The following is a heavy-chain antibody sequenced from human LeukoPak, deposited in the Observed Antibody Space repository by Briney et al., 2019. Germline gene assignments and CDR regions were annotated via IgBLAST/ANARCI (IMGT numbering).Heavy chain of an antibody. J-gene: IGHJ4*02. CDR2: ISSSGSTI. CDR1: GFTFSSYE. V-gene: IGHV3-48*03. D-gene: IGHD3-3*01. CDR3: ASFTIFGVVPY. Sequence: PGGSLRLFCAASGFTFSSYEMNWVRQAPGKGLGWVSYISSSGSTIYYADSVKGRFTISRDNAKNSLYLQMNSLRAEDTAVYYCASFTIFGVVPYWGQGTLVTVSS.